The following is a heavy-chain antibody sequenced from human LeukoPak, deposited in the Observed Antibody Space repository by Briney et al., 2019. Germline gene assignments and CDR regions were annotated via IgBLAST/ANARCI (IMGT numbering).Heavy chain of an antibody. J-gene: IGHJ4*01. Sequence: PSETLSLTCTVSGGSFSNYYWSWIRQPPGKGLEWIGNIFYIGSTNYNPSLKSRVTMSVDTSKNQFSLRLSSVTAADTAVYYCARAYYSDTSGYYNDYWGHGTLVTVSS. D-gene: IGHD3-22*01. V-gene: IGHV4-59*01. CDR2: IFYIGST. CDR3: ARAYYSDTSGYYNDY. CDR1: GGSFSNYY.